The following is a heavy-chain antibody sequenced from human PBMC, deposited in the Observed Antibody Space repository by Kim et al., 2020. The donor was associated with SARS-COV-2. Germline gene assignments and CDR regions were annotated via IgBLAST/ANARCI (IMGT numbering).Heavy chain of an antibody. V-gene: IGHV5-10-1*01. Sequence: SYTNYSPSFQGHVTISADKSISTAYLQWSSLKASDTAMYYCARHFRGGSYWGQGTLVTVSS. D-gene: IGHD3-16*01. CDR3: ARHFRGGSY. J-gene: IGHJ4*02. CDR2: SYT.